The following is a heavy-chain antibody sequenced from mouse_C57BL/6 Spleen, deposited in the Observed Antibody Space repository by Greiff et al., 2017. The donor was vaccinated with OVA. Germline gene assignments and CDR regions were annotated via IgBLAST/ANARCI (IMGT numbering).Heavy chain of an antibody. J-gene: IGHJ4*01. D-gene: IGHD1-1*01. V-gene: IGHV5-15*01. Sequence: EVQRVESGGGLVQPGGSLKLSCAASGFTFSDYGMAWVRQAPRKGPEWVAFISNLAYSIYYADTVTGRFTISRENAKNTLYLEMSSLRSEDTAMYCCARRNYGSSCNAMDYWGQGTSVTVSS. CDR1: GFTFSDYG. CDR2: ISNLAYSI. CDR3: ARRNYGSSCNAMDY.